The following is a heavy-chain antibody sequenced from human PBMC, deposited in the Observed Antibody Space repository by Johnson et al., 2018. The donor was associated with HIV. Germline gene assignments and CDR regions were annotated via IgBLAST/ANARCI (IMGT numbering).Heavy chain of an antibody. Sequence: VQLVESGGGVVRPGGSLRVSCAASGFTFDDYGMSWVRQAPGKGLEWVSGINWNGGSTGYADSVKGRFTISRDNAKNTLYLQRNSLRAEDTAVYYCARGALGDWVDAFDIWGQGTMVTVSS. CDR3: ARGALGDWVDAFDI. V-gene: IGHV3-20*04. J-gene: IGHJ3*02. CDR1: GFTFDDYG. D-gene: IGHD3-16*01. CDR2: INWNGGST.